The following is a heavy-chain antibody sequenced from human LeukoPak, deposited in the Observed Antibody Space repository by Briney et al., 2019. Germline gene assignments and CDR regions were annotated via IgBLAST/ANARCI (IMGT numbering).Heavy chain of an antibody. CDR1: GGSFSGYY. J-gene: IGHJ4*02. CDR3: ARAGFCSSTRCPDKYYFDS. D-gene: IGHD2-2*01. Sequence: PSGTLSLTCAVYGGSFSGYYWSWIRQPPGKGLEWIGEIYHSGSTNHNPSLKSRVTISVHTSKNQFSLRLRSVTAADTAVYYCARAGFCSSTRCPDKYYFDSWGQGTLVSVCS. V-gene: IGHV4-34*01. CDR2: IYHSGST.